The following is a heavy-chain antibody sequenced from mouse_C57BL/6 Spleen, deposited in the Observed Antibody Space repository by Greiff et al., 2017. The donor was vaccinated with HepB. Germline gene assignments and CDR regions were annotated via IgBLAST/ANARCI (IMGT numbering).Heavy chain of an antibody. Sequence: VQLQQPGAELVRPGASVTLSCKASGYTFTDYEMHWVKQTPVHGLEWIGAIDPETGGTAYNQKFKGKAILTADKSSSTAYMVLRSLTSEDSAVYYCTGGPLFAYWGQGTLVTVSA. CDR3: TGGPLFAY. V-gene: IGHV1-15*01. J-gene: IGHJ3*01. CDR2: IDPETGGT. CDR1: GYTFTDYE.